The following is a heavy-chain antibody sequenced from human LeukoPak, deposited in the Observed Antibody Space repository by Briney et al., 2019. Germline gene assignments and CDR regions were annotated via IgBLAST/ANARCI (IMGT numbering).Heavy chain of an antibody. Sequence: SETLSLTCTVSGASITSYYWSWIRQPPGKGLEWVGYVYYSGSTNYNPSLKSRVTISVDTSKNQFSLKLSSVTAADTAVYYCARDKKGTSCYDSWGQGTLVTVSS. D-gene: IGHD2-2*01. CDR1: GASITSYY. V-gene: IGHV4-59*01. CDR3: ARDKKGTSCYDS. J-gene: IGHJ4*02. CDR2: VYYSGST.